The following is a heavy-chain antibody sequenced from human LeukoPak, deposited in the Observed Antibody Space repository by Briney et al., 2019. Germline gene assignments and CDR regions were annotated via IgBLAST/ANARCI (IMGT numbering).Heavy chain of an antibody. J-gene: IGHJ6*03. V-gene: IGHV3-30*02. CDR1: GFTFSSYG. D-gene: IGHD1-26*01. CDR2: IRYDGSNK. Sequence: PGGSLRLSCAASGFTFSSYGMHWVRQAPGKGLEWVAFIRYDGSNKYYADSVKGRFTISRKSAKSSFYLQMNSLRAEDTAVYYSAKGRGWEASYYYYYMDVWGKGTTVTISS. CDR3: AKGRGWEASYYYYYMDV.